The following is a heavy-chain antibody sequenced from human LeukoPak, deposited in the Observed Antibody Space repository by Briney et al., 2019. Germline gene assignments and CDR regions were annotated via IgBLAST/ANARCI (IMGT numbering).Heavy chain of an antibody. CDR1: GFTFSSYW. V-gene: IGHV3-7*01. Sequence: GGSLRLSCAASGFTFSSYWMSWVRQASGKGLEWVANIKQDGSEKYYVDSVKGRFTISRDSAKNSLYLQMNSLRAEDTAVYYCARQSYYYAMDVWGQGTTVTVSS. CDR2: IKQDGSEK. CDR3: ARQSYYYAMDV. J-gene: IGHJ6*02.